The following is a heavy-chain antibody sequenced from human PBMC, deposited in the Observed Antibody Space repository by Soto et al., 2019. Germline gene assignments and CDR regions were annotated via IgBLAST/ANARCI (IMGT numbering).Heavy chain of an antibody. D-gene: IGHD1-7*01. CDR3: ARDTLELLYYFDY. Sequence: LRLSCSASGFTFSNYWMHWVRQAPGKGLVWVSRINSDGSSASYADSVKGRFTISRDNAKNTLYLQMNSLRAEDTAVYYCARDTLELLYYFDYWGQGTLVTVSS. CDR2: INSDGSSA. J-gene: IGHJ4*02. CDR1: GFTFSNYW. V-gene: IGHV3-74*01.